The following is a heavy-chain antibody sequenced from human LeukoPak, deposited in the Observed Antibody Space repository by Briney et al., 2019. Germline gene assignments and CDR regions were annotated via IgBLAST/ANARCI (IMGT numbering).Heavy chain of an antibody. CDR1: GDSISSGNFY. Sequence: SETLSLTCTVSGDSISSGNFYWGWIRQPPGKELQWIGSIYYNGITHYNPSLESRVTISVDTSTNEFSLKLRSVTAADTAMYYCARDHGDFVQHDWGQGTLVTVSS. V-gene: IGHV4-39*01. J-gene: IGHJ4*02. D-gene: IGHD4-17*01. CDR3: ARDHGDFVQHD. CDR2: IYYNGIT.